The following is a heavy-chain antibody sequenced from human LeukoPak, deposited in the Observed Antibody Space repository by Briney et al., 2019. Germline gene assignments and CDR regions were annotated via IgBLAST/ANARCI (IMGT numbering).Heavy chain of an antibody. J-gene: IGHJ6*02. CDR3: AKGLGHYSYHGMDV. CDR2: FSGSGGST. V-gene: IGHV3-23*01. D-gene: IGHD7-27*01. Sequence: GGSLRLSCAASGFTFSSYAMTWVRQAPGKGLERVSSFSGSGGSTYYADSVKGRFTISRDNSKNTLYLQMNSLRAEDTAVYYCAKGLGHYSYHGMDVWGQGTTVTVSS. CDR1: GFTFSSYA.